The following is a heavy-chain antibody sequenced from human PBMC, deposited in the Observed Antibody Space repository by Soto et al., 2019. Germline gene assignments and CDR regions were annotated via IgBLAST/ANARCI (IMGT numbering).Heavy chain of an antibody. V-gene: IGHV1-69*12. D-gene: IGHD5-18*01. Sequence: QVQLVQSGAEVKKPGSSVKVSCKASGGTFSSYAISWVRQAPGQGLEWMGGIIPIFGTANYAQKFQGRVTITADESTSTAYMEPSSLTSETTAVFYRARAAPPRIQLVNYYSDYWGQGTLVTVAS. J-gene: IGHJ4*02. CDR3: ARAAPPRIQLVNYYSDY. CDR1: GGTFSSYA. CDR2: IIPIFGTA.